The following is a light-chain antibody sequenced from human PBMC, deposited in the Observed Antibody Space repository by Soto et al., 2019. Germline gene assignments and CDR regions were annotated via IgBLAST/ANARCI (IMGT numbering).Light chain of an antibody. CDR1: SPNIGSNT. CDR2: SNN. CDR3: AAWDDSLNGAV. V-gene: IGLV1-44*01. Sequence: QSLLTQPPSASGTPGQRVTISCSGSSPNIGSNTVNWYQQLPGTAPKLLIYSNNQRPSGVPDRFSGSKSGTSASLAISGLQSEDEADYYCAAWDDSLNGAVFGGGTQLTVL. J-gene: IGLJ7*01.